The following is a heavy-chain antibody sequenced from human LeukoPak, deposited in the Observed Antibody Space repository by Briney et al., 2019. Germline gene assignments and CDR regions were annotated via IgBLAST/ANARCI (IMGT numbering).Heavy chain of an antibody. CDR3: AKVLQYHYYDMDV. CDR2: ISNSGGST. Sequence: GGSLRLSCAASGFTFSSYAMSWVRQAPGKGLEWVSVISNSGGSTYYADSVKGRFTISRDKSKKTMYLQMNSLGAEDTAVYYCAKVLQYHYYDMDVWGQGTTVTVSS. D-gene: IGHD5-24*01. J-gene: IGHJ6*02. CDR1: GFTFSSYA. V-gene: IGHV3-23*01.